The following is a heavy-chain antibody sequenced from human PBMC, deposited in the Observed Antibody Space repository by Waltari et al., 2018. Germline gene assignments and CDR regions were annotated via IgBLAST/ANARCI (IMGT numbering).Heavy chain of an antibody. CDR2: ISSSGSTI. D-gene: IGHD3-3*01. V-gene: IGHV3-48*03. CDR1: GFTFSSYE. Sequence: EVQLVESGGGLVQPGGSLRLSCAASGFTFSSYEMNWVRQAPGQGLEWVSYISSSGSTIYYADSVKGRFTISRDNAKNSLYLQMNSLRAEDTAVYYCAREWLNDFWSGYYFYGMDVWGQGTTVTVSS. CDR3: AREWLNDFWSGYYFYGMDV. J-gene: IGHJ6*02.